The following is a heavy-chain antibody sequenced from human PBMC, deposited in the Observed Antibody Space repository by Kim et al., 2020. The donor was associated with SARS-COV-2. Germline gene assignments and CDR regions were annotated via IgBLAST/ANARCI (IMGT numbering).Heavy chain of an antibody. Sequence: ADSVKGRFTISRDNAKNSLYVQMNSLRAEDTALYYCAKDAMVRGDPYYFDYWGQVTLVTVSS. J-gene: IGHJ4*02. V-gene: IGHV3-9*01. D-gene: IGHD3-10*01. CDR3: AKDAMVRGDPYYFDY.